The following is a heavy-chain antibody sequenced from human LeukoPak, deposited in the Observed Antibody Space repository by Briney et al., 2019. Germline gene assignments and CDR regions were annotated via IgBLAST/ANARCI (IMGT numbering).Heavy chain of an antibody. CDR2: ITANGGVI. D-gene: IGHD5-18*01. J-gene: IGHJ4*02. Sequence: GGSLRLSCAASGFTFSTYAMSWVRQTPGKGLEWVSGITANGGVIYYADSVKGRFTISRDNSKNTLYLQMNSLRAEDTAVYYCARDTAMVRYYFDYWGQGTLVTVSS. V-gene: IGHV3-23*01. CDR1: GFTFSTYA. CDR3: ARDTAMVRYYFDY.